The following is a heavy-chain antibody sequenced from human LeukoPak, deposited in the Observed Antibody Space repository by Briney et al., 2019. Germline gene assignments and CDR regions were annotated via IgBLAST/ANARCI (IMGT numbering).Heavy chain of an antibody. D-gene: IGHD1-14*01. J-gene: IGHJ4*02. CDR3: AALDNGRDY. V-gene: IGHV3-7*01. CDR2: IKQDGSDK. Sequence: GGSLRLSCAASEFTFSRYWMNWVRQAPGKGLEWVANIKQDGSDKYYVDSVKGRFTISRDNAKNTLYLQMNSLRAEDTAVYYCAALDNGRDYWGQGTLVTVSS. CDR1: EFTFSRYW.